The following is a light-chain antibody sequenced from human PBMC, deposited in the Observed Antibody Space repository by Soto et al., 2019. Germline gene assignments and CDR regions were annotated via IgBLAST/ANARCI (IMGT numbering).Light chain of an antibody. V-gene: IGKV3-11*01. Sequence: ILFTQSPAPLSFSPGEIAPPSCRSSQSVSSYLAWYQQKPGQAPRLLIYDASNRATGIPARFSGSGSGTDFTLTISSLEPEDFAVYYCQQRSNWPPLTFGGGTKVDIK. J-gene: IGKJ4*01. CDR2: DAS. CDR1: QSVSSY. CDR3: QQRSNWPPLT.